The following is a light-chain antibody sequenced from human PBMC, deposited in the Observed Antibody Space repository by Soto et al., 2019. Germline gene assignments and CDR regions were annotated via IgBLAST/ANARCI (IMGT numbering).Light chain of an antibody. CDR2: DVS. V-gene: IGLV2-14*01. CDR1: SSDVGSYNY. CDR3: SSYTTSSTNVV. J-gene: IGLJ2*01. Sequence: QSALTQPASVSGSPGQSITISCTGTSSDVGSYNYVSWYQQYPGKAPNLMIYDVSNRPSGVSYRFSGSKSGNTASLTISGLQAEDEADYYCSSYTTSSTNVVFGGGTKLTVL.